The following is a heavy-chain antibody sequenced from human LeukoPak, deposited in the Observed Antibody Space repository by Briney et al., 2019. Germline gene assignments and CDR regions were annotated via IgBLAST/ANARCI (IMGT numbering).Heavy chain of an antibody. D-gene: IGHD3-16*01. CDR1: GFTFSSYE. V-gene: IGHV3-48*03. Sequence: GGSLRLSCAASGFTFSSYEMNWVRQAPGKGLEWVSYISSSGGTIYYADSVKGRFTISRDNAKNSLYLQMNSLRAEDTAVYYCAKDDNYIRFLSWGQGTLVTVSS. CDR3: AKDDNYIRFLS. CDR2: ISSSGGTI. J-gene: IGHJ5*02.